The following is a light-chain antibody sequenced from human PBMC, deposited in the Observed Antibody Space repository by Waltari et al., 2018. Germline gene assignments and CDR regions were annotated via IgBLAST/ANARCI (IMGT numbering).Light chain of an antibody. Sequence: QSALTQPASVSGSPGQSITISCTGTSSEVGGYTHVSWYQQQPGNAPKLLISEVTKRPSGVANRFSGAKSGNTAALTISGLQAEDEAEYYCSSFTTIGTLVVFGGGTKLTVL. CDR2: EVT. CDR1: SSEVGGYTH. J-gene: IGLJ2*01. CDR3: SSFTTIGTLVV. V-gene: IGLV2-14*01.